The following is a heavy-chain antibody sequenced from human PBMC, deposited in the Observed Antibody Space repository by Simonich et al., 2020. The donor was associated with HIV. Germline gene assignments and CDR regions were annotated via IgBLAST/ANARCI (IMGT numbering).Heavy chain of an antibody. D-gene: IGHD3-16*01. CDR1: GFTFSSYA. CDR2: ISYDGSNK. J-gene: IGHJ4*02. V-gene: IGHV3-30*07. CDR3: ASGGSISSVWADDY. Sequence: QVQLVESGGGVVQPGRSLRLSCAASGFTFSSYAMHWVRQAPGKGLGWVAVISYDGSNKYYADSVKGRFTSSRDTSKNTLYLQMNSLRAEDTAVYYCASGGSISSVWADDYWGQGTLVTVSS.